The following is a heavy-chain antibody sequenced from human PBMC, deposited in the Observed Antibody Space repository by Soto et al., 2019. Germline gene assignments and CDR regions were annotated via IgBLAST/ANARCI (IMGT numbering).Heavy chain of an antibody. D-gene: IGHD3-3*01. V-gene: IGHV2-5*02. CDR2: IYWDDDK. CDR3: AHRVLRTVFGLVTTTAIYFDF. CDR1: GFSLTTSGVG. J-gene: IGHJ4*02. Sequence: QITLNESGPPVVRPTETLTLTCRFSGFSLTTSGVGVGWIRQSPGKAPEWLALIYWDDDKRYSASLKSRLTITKDTSKHQVVLTVSDLDPTDTATYYCAHRVLRTVFGLVTTTAIYFDFWGQGTPGAVSS.